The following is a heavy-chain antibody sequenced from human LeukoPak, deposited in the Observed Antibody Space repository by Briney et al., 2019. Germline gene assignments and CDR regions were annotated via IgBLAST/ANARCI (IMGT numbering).Heavy chain of an antibody. J-gene: IGHJ4*02. D-gene: IGHD3-22*01. CDR2: ISYDGSNK. V-gene: IGHV3-30*18. CDR3: AKQLPKYYYDSSGYPNDY. CDR1: GFTFSSYG. Sequence: GRSLRLSCAASGFTFSSYGMHWVRQAPGKGLEWVAVISYDGSNKYYADSVKGRFTISRDNSKNTLYLQMNSLRAEDTAVYYCAKQLPKYYYDSSGYPNDYWGQGTLVTVSS.